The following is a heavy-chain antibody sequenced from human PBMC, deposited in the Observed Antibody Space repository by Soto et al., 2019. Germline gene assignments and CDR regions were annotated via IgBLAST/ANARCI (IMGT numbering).Heavy chain of an antibody. CDR2: INPDNGNT. J-gene: IGHJ4*03. CDR1: GYTFTRYT. Sequence: GASVKVSCKASGYTFTRYTMNWVRQAPGQRLERMGWINPDNGNTKSSQKFQDRVIITRYTSASTSYRCPSSPTAQDTGVYYCERSIATGWRDRWGQGTMFTVSS. CDR3: ERSIATGWRDR. V-gene: IGHV1-3*01. D-gene: IGHD6-6*01.